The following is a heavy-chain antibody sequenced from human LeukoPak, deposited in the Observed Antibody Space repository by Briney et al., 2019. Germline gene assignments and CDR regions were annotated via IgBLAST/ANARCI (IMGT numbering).Heavy chain of an antibody. CDR3: TKAQHIVMVTPRMGLAY. Sequence: GGSLRLSCTASGFIFSSCWMHWVRQAPGKGLVWVSRINSDGSTTAYADSVKGRFTISRDNSKNTLSLQMNSLRDEDTAVYYCTKAQHIVMVTPRMGLAYWGQGTLVTVSS. CDR2: INSDGSTT. V-gene: IGHV3-74*01. D-gene: IGHD2-21*02. CDR1: GFIFSSCW. J-gene: IGHJ4*02.